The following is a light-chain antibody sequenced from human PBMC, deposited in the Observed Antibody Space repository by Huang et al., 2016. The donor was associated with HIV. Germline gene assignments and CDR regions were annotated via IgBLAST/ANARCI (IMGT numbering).Light chain of an antibody. J-gene: IGKJ4*01. CDR3: QQASSFPLT. CDR2: DAS. Sequence: DIQMTQSPSSVSASVGDSVVITCRASQDISSWVAWYQQRPGKAPDLLSFDASTLQTGVPSRFSGSCSGTDFVLTISSLQPEDFATYYCQQASSFPLTFGGGTKVEIK. V-gene: IGKV1-12*01. CDR1: QDISSW.